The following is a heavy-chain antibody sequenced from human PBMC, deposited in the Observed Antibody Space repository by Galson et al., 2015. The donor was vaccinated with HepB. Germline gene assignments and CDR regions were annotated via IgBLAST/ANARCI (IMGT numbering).Heavy chain of an antibody. D-gene: IGHD2-2*01. Sequence: SGAEVKKPGESLRISCKGSGYSFTSYWISWVRQMPGKGLEWMGRIDPSDSYTNYSPSFQGHVTISADKSISTAYLQWSSLKASDTAMYYCARQFASVVPAAPLYHYYGMDVWGQGTTVAVSS. V-gene: IGHV5-10-1*01. CDR3: ARQFASVVPAAPLYHYYGMDV. CDR1: GYSFTSYW. CDR2: IDPSDSYT. J-gene: IGHJ6*02.